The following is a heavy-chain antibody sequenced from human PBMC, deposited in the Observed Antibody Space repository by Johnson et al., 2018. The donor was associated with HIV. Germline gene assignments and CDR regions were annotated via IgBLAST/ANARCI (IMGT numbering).Heavy chain of an antibody. CDR3: AKLRYSGANAFDI. CDR1: GFTFDDYA. Sequence: VQLVESGGGLVQPGWSLRLYCAASGFTFDDYAMHWVRQAPGKGLEWVSGITWNSGSIGYADSVKGRFTISRDNAKNSLYLQMNSLRVADTALYYCAKLRYSGANAFDIWGQGTMVTVSS. J-gene: IGHJ3*02. CDR2: ITWNSGSI. V-gene: IGHV3-9*01. D-gene: IGHD3-10*01.